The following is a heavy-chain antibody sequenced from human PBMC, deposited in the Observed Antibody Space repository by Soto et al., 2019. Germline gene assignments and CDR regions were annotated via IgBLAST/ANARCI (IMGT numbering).Heavy chain of an antibody. V-gene: IGHV3-33*01. CDR2: IWYDASNK. CDR3: ARDCAGYSSGWYQRGGFDY. J-gene: IGHJ4*02. Sequence: QVQLVESGGGVVQPGRSLRLSCAASGFTFSSYGMHWVRQAPGKGLEWVAVIWYDASNKYYADTVKGRFTISRDNSKNRLYLQVNSLRAEDTAVYYCARDCAGYSSGWYQRGGFDYWCQGTLVTVSS. CDR1: GFTFSSYG. D-gene: IGHD6-19*01.